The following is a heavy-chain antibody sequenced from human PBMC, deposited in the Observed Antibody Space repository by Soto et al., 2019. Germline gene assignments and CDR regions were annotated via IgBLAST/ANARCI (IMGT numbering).Heavy chain of an antibody. CDR2: TYYRSKWYN. CDR3: AREVLRFLEWPSTGYYYYGMDV. J-gene: IGHJ6*02. CDR1: GDSASSNSAA. V-gene: IGHV6-1*01. D-gene: IGHD3-3*01. Sequence: PSQTLSVTCAISGDSASSNSAAWNWIRQSPSRGLEWLGRTYYRSKWYNDYAVSVKSRITINPDTSKNQFSLQLNSVTPEDTAVYYCAREVLRFLEWPSTGYYYYGMDVWGQGTTVTVSS.